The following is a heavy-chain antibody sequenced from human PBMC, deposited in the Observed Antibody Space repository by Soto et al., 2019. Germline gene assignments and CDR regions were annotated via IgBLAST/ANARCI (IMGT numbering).Heavy chain of an antibody. D-gene: IGHD2-21*02. V-gene: IGHV6-1*01. CDR3: ARDLRAYCGSDCSSWLDP. CDR1: GGSVSSNSAA. Sequence: SQTLSLTCAISGGSVSSNSAAWNWIRQSPSRGLEWLGRTYYRSKWYNDYAVSVKSRITINPDTSKNQFSLQLNSVTPEDTAVYYCARDLRAYCGSDCSSWLDPWGKGTLVTVSS. CDR2: TYYRSKWYN. J-gene: IGHJ5*02.